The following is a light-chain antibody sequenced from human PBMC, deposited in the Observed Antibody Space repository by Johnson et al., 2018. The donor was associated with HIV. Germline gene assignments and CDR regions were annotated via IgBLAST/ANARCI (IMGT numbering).Light chain of an antibody. CDR1: TSNIGNNY. CDR3: GTWDSSLSAPYI. V-gene: IGLV1-51*02. CDR2: ENN. Sequence: QSVLTQPPSVSAAPGQKVTISCSGSTSNIGNNYVSWYQQLPGTAHKLLIYENNKRPSGITDRFSGSKSGTSATLGITGLQTGDEADDYCGTWDSSLSAPYIFGTGTKVTVL. J-gene: IGLJ1*01.